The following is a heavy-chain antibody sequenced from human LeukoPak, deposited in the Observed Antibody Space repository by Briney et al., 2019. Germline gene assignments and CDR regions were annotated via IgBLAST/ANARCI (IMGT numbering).Heavy chain of an antibody. CDR1: GFTFSSYA. CDR2: ISYDGSNK. V-gene: IGHV3-30-3*01. CDR3: ARVWGFSYGYGAFDI. D-gene: IGHD5-18*01. J-gene: IGHJ3*02. Sequence: GGSLRLSCAASGFTFSSYAMHWVRQAPGKGLEWVAVISYDGSNKYYADSVKGRFTISRDNSKNTLYLEMNSLRSEDTAVYYCARVWGFSYGYGAFDIWGQGTMVTVSS.